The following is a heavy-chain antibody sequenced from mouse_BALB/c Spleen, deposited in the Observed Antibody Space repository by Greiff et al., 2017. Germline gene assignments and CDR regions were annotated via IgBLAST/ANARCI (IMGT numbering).Heavy chain of an antibody. CDR3: ATTYFAY. J-gene: IGHJ3*01. CDR1: GFTFSSYA. Sequence: EVQRVESGGGLVKPGGSLKLSCAASGFTFSSYAMSWVRQTPEKRLEWVASISSGGSTYYPDSVKGRFTISRDNAKNTLYLEMSSLRSEDTAMYYCATTYFAYWGQGTLVTVSA. V-gene: IGHV5-6-5*01. CDR2: ISSGGST. D-gene: IGHD5-5*01.